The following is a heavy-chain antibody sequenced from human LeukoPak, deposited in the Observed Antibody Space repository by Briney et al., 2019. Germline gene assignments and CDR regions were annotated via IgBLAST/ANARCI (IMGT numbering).Heavy chain of an antibody. V-gene: IGHV3-23*01. CDR2: IIGSGSST. CDR1: GVNFRSVA. Sequence: SLKPSCPNTGVNFRSVALSWGRMVQRKGLEWVSAIIGSGSSTYYADSVKGRFTISRDNSKNTLFLQMNSLRAEDTAVYYCAKDRAQQLVLDFWGQGTLVTVSS. CDR3: AKDRAQQLVLDF. J-gene: IGHJ4*02. D-gene: IGHD6-13*01.